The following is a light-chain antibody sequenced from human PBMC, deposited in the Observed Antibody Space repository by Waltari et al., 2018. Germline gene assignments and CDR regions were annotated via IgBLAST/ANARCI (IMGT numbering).Light chain of an antibody. CDR3: SSYATSRTL. Sequence: QPALPQPASVSGSPGQSITIPSPGPTSDIGSHTYVSWYQQQSGKAPKLLIYEVSHRPSGISDRFSGSKSDNTAFLTISSLQAEDESDYYCSSYATSRTLFGTGTQVTVL. V-gene: IGLV2-14*01. CDR2: EVS. J-gene: IGLJ1*01. CDR1: TSDIGSHTY.